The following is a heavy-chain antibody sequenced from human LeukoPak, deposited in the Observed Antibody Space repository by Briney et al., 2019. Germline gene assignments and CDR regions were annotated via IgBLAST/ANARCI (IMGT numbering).Heavy chain of an antibody. CDR1: GFIVSSDF. CDR3: AKDRVLL. D-gene: IGHD3-10*01. Sequence: GGSLRLSCAASGFIVSSDFMSWVRQAPGKGLEWISVIYTGGNTYYADSVKGRFTISRDRSKKALYLQLNGLRAEDTAVYYCAKDRVLLRGQGTLVTVSS. CDR2: IYTGGNT. V-gene: IGHV3-53*01. J-gene: IGHJ4*02.